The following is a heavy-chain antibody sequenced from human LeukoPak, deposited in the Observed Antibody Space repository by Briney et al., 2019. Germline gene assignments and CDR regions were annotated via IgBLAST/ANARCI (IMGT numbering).Heavy chain of an antibody. D-gene: IGHD6-13*01. V-gene: IGHV1-24*01. CDR1: GYTLTELS. CDR2: FDPEDGET. CDR3: ATSNPGIALHYYYGMDV. Sequence: ASVTVSFKVSGYTLTELSMHWVRQAPGKGLEWMGGFDPEDGETIYAQKFQGRVTMTEDTSTDTAYMELSSLRSEDTAVYYCATSNPGIALHYYYGMDVWGQGTTVTVSS. J-gene: IGHJ6*02.